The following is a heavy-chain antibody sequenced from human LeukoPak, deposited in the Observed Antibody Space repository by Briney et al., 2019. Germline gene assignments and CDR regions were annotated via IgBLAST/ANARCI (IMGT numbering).Heavy chain of an antibody. CDR3: ATETYYDSSGPYFDY. CDR1: GGSIRSSNW. V-gene: IGHV4-4*02. D-gene: IGHD3-22*01. J-gene: IGHJ4*02. Sequence: SETLSLTCAVSGGSIRSSNWWSWVRQPPGKGLEWIGEIYHTGNTNYNPSLKSRVTISVDKSKNQFSLKLSSVTAADTAVYYCATETYYDSSGPYFDYWGQGTLVTVSS. CDR2: IYHTGNT.